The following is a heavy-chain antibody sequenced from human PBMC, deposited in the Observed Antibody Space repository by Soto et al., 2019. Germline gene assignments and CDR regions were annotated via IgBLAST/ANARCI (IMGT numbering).Heavy chain of an antibody. CDR1: GGSVSSGSYY. D-gene: IGHD2-2*02. CDR3: ARGADIVVVPAAIRADYYYGMDV. J-gene: IGHJ6*02. Sequence: PSGTLYLTCAGSGGSVSSGSYYWSWIRQPPGTGLEWIGYIYYSGGTNYNPSLKSRVTISVDTSKNQFSRKLSSVTAADTAVYYCARGADIVVVPAAIRADYYYGMDVWGQGTTVTGSS. V-gene: IGHV4-61*01. CDR2: IYYSGGT.